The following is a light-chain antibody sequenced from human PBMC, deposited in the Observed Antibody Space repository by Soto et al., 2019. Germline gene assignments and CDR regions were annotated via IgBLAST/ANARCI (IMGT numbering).Light chain of an antibody. J-gene: IGLJ2*01. CDR3: QTWGTSIDAV. CDR1: SGHTSYA. Sequence: QLVLTQSPSASASLGASVKLTCTLNSGHTSYAITWHQQQPEKGPRYLMKLNSNGSHSKGDGIPDRFSGSSSGAERYLTISSLQSEDEADYYCQTWGTSIDAVFGGGTQLTVL. V-gene: IGLV4-69*01. CDR2: LNSNGSH.